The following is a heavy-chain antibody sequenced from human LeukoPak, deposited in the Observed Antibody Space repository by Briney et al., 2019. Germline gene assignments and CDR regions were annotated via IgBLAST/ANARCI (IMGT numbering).Heavy chain of an antibody. J-gene: IGHJ4*02. V-gene: IGHV3-48*03. CDR1: GFTFSSYA. CDR3: VLRGAVAAADF. D-gene: IGHD6-19*01. CDR2: ISSSGSPI. Sequence: GGSLRLSCAASGFTFSSYAMNWVRQAPGKGLEWVSYISSSGSPIYYADSVEGRFTISRDNAKNSLYLQMNSLRAEDTAVYYCVLRGAVAAADFWGQGTLVTVSS.